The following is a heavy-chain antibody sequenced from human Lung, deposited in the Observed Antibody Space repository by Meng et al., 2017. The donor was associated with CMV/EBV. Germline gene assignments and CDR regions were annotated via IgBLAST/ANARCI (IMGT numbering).Heavy chain of an antibody. J-gene: IGHJ4*02. V-gene: IGHV6-1*01. CDR2: TYYRSKWYN. D-gene: IGHD3-10*01. Sequence: LRLXCAISGDSVSSNSAAWNWIRQSPSRGLEWLGRTYYRSKWYNDYAVSVKSRIPINPDTSKNQFSLQLNSVTPEDTAVYYCARFGTVGAGSGVYFDYWGQGTLVTVSS. CDR1: GDSVSSNSAA. CDR3: ARFGTVGAGSGVYFDY.